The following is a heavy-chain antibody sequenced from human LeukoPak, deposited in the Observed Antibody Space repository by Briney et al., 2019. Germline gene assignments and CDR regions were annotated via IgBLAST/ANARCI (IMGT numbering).Heavy chain of an antibody. J-gene: IGHJ4*02. CDR2: IIPVFGTT. D-gene: IGHD3-22*01. Sequence: ASVKVSCKASGGTFSSYAVSWVRLTPGQGLEWLGGIIPVFGTTTYAQKFQAKVTMAADKSTNTAYLEISSLTSDDTAVYYCARCSPGDSSNFYAVLQYWGQGTQVTVST. CDR1: GGTFSSYA. CDR3: ARCSPGDSSNFYAVLQY. V-gene: IGHV1-69*06.